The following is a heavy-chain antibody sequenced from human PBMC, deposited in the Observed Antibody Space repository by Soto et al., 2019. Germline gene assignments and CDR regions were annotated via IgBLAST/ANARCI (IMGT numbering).Heavy chain of an antibody. J-gene: IGHJ4*02. CDR1: GFTLSNFG. CDR2: LWADGNKR. Sequence: QVQLLESGGGVVQPGMSLRLSCEASGFTLSNFGMHWVRQVPGKGLEWVAVLWADGNKRVYAESVKDRFTISRDNSKNTLFLQMNSLRVEDTAVYHCAREANYGDYRTSDYWGQGTLVTVSS. CDR3: AREANYGDYRTSDY. D-gene: IGHD4-17*01. V-gene: IGHV3-33*01.